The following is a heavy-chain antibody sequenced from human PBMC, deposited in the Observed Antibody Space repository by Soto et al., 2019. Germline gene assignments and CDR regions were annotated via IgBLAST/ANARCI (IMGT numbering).Heavy chain of an antibody. CDR3: ARGKGYGPDSITYGMDV. J-gene: IGHJ6*02. Sequence: SETLSLTCTVSGGSISSSSYYWGWIRQPPGKGLEWIGSIYYSGSTYYNPSLKSRVTISVDTSKNQFSLKLSSVTAADTAVYYCARGKGYGPDSITYGMDVWGQGTTVTVSS. V-gene: IGHV4-39*01. D-gene: IGHD4-17*01. CDR1: GGSISSSSYY. CDR2: IYYSGST.